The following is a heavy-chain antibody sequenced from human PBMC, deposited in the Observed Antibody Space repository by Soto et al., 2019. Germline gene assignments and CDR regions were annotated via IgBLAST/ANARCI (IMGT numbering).Heavy chain of an antibody. CDR2: INPNSGGT. CDR1: GYTFTGYY. J-gene: IGHJ4*02. CDR3: ARDQYGITGTTLDY. Sequence: ASVKVSCKASGYTFTGYYMHWVRQAPGQGLGWMGWINPNSGGTNYAQKFQGRVTMTRDTSISTAYMELSRLRSDDTAVYYCARDQYGITGTTLDYWGQGTLVTVSS. V-gene: IGHV1-2*02. D-gene: IGHD1-20*01.